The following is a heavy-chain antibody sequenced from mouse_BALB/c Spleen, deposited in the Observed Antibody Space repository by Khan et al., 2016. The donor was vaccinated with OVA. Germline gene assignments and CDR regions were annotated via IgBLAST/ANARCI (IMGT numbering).Heavy chain of an antibody. Sequence: EVKLLESGPGLVKPSQSLSLTCTVTGYSITSDYAWNWIRQFPGNKLEWLCYINYRGPTSKKPHLKSRHPITRDTSKNQFFLQLHSVTTEDTATYCCESGMAYWGQETLVTVSA. V-gene: IGHV3-2*02. CDR3: ESGMAY. CDR1: GYSITSDYA. CDR2: INYRGPT. J-gene: IGHJ3*01.